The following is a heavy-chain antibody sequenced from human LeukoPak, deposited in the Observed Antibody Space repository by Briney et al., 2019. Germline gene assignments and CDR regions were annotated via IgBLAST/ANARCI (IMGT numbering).Heavy chain of an antibody. CDR3: AKDLRRYSYGSDVLDY. J-gene: IGHJ4*02. D-gene: IGHD5-18*01. CDR2: IWYDGSNK. CDR1: GFTFSSYG. Sequence: PGGSLRLSCAASGFTFSSYGMHWVRQAPGKGLEWVAVIWYDGSNKYYADSVKGRFTISRDNSKNTLYLQMNSLRAEDTAVYYCAKDLRRYSYGSDVLDYWGQGTLVTVSS. V-gene: IGHV3-33*06.